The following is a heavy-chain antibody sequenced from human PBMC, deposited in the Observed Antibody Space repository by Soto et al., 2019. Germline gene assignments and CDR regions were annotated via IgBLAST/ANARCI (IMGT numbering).Heavy chain of an antibody. CDR1: GFTFSSYA. CDR3: GRGGSDSPMAPGY. Sequence: GGSLRLSCAASGFTFSSYAMSWVRQAPGKGLEWVSAISGSGGSTYYADSVKGRFTISRDNAKNTLYLQMNSLRAEDTAVYYCGRGGSDSPMAPGYWGQGALVTVSS. CDR2: ISGSGGST. V-gene: IGHV3-23*01. D-gene: IGHD5-18*01. J-gene: IGHJ4*02.